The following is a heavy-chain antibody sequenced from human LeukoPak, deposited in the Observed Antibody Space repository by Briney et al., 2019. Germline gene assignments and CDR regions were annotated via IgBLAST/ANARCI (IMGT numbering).Heavy chain of an antibody. V-gene: IGHV3-30*01. D-gene: IGHD6-13*01. J-gene: IGHJ4*02. CDR3: ASHSNSWTSLAY. CDR1: GFSFSGSS. CDR2: MSNDGSLQ. Sequence: GGSLRLSCAASGFSFSGSSMHWVRQAPGKGLEWVAVMSNDGSLQYYADSLEGRFIISRDNSKNTLYLQMNSLRAEDTAMYYCASHSNSWTSLAYWRQGTLVTVSS.